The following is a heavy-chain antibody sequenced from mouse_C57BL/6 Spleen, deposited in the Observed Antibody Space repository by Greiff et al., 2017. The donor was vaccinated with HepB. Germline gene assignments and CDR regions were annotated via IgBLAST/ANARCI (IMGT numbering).Heavy chain of an antibody. CDR2: IDPSDSYT. Sequence: QVQLQQPGAELVKPGASVKLSCKASGYTFTSYWMQWVKQRPGQGLEWIGEIDPSDSYTNYNQKFKGKATLTVDTSSSTAYMQLSSLTSEDSAVYYCARDYGAWWGQGTLVTVSA. CDR3: ARDYGAW. D-gene: IGHD1-1*01. J-gene: IGHJ3*02. V-gene: IGHV1-50*01. CDR1: GYTFTSYW.